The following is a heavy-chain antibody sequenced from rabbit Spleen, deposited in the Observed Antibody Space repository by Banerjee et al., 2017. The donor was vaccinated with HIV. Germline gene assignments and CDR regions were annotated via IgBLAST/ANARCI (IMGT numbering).Heavy chain of an antibody. D-gene: IGHD3-1*01. CDR1: GFSFNSGG. CDR3: VRDTWHFNL. V-gene: IGHV1S47*01. Sequence: LEESGGGLVQPEGSLALTCKASGFSFNSGGVSWVRQAPGKGLEWIGYIDPVFGSTYYATWVNGRFTISSHNAQNTVDLQMNSLTAADTATYFCVRDTWHFNLWGPGTLVTVS. CDR2: IDPVFGST. J-gene: IGHJ4*01.